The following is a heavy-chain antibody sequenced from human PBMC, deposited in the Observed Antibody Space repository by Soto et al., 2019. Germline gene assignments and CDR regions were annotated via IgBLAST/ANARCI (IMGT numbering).Heavy chain of an antibody. V-gene: IGHV3-30*18. CDR1: GFTFNIHG. Sequence: TGGSLRLSCAASGFTFNIHGMHWVRQAPDKGLEWVELISYDGSNQYYADSVKGRFTISRDNSKNTLFLQMNSLRADDTAVYYCAKDQASGQGSFDSWGQGTLVTVSS. CDR2: ISYDGSNQ. CDR3: AKDQASGQGSFDS. J-gene: IGHJ4*02.